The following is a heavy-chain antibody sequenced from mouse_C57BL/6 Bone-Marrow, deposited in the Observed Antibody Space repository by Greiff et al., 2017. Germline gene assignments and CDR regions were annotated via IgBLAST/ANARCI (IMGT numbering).Heavy chain of an antibody. Sequence: VMLVESDAELVKPGASVKISCKVSGYTFTDHTIHWMKQRPEQGLEWIGYIYPRDGSTKYNEKFKGKATLTADKSSSTAYMQLNSLTSEDSAVYFCARRSLCDGYYGFFDYWGQGTTLTVSS. D-gene: IGHD2-3*01. CDR1: GYTFTDHT. V-gene: IGHV1-78*01. CDR3: ARRSLCDGYYGFFDY. J-gene: IGHJ2*01. CDR2: IYPRDGST.